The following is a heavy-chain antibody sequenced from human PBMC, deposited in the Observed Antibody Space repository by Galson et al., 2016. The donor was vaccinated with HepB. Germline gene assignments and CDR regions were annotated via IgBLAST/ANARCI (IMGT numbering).Heavy chain of an antibody. D-gene: IGHD3-3*01. V-gene: IGHV3-23*01. CDR3: AKATYYDLWNNRKYFYIDD. CDR1: GFTFSSYS. Sequence: SLRLSCAASGFTFSSYSLSWVRQAPGKGLEWVSRISSRGSETNYADSVKGRFTISRDSSKNTVDLQMNSLTAEDTAVYYCAKATYYDLWNNRKYFYIDDWGKGTTVTVAS. CDR2: ISSRGSET. J-gene: IGHJ6*03.